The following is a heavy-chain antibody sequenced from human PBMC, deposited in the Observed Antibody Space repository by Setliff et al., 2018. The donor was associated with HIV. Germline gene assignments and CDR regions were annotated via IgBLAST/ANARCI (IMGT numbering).Heavy chain of an antibody. J-gene: IGHJ4*02. V-gene: IGHV4-59*11. Sequence: PSETLSLTCSVSGASIRGHYWSWIRQSPGKGLEWIGNIYYSGTTDYNPSLNTRVTISLDTAKKQFSLRLNLVTAGDTALYYCARNKDRYGAIDYWGQGTLVTVSS. CDR2: IYYSGTT. CDR1: GASIRGHY. CDR3: ARNKDRYGAIDY. D-gene: IGHD3-9*01.